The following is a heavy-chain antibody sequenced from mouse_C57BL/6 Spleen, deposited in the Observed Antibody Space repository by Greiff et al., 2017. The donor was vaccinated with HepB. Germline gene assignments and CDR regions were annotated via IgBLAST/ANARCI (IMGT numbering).Heavy chain of an antibody. CDR3: TSYYYGSSPFAY. CDR1: GFNIKDDY. J-gene: IGHJ3*01. Sequence: VQLQQSGAELVRPGASVKLSCTASGFNIKDDYMHWVKQRPEQGLEWIGWIDPENGDTEYASKFQGKATITADTASNTAYLQISSLTSEDTAVYYCTSYYYGSSPFAYWGQGTLVTVSA. CDR2: IDPENGDT. V-gene: IGHV14-4*01. D-gene: IGHD1-1*01.